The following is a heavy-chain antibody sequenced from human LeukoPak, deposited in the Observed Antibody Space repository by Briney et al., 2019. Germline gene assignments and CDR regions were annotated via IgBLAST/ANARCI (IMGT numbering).Heavy chain of an antibody. J-gene: IGHJ5*02. V-gene: IGHV3-11*01. CDR2: ISSSGSAI. CDR1: GFTFSDYY. CDR3: ARGGYYDSSGRRPFDP. D-gene: IGHD3-22*01. Sequence: KPGGFLRLSCAASGFTFSDYYMSWIRQAPGKGLEWVSYISSSGSAIYYADSVKGRFTISRDNAKNSLYLQMNSLRAEDTAVYYCARGGYYDSSGRRPFDPWGQVTLVTVSS.